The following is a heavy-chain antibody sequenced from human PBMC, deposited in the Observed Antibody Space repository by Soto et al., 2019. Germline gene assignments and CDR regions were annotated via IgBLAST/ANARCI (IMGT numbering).Heavy chain of an antibody. CDR2: MNPNSGNT. J-gene: IGHJ6*02. Sequence: ASVKVSCKASGYTFTSYDINWVRQATGQGLEWMGWMNPNSGNTGYAQKFQGRVTMTRNTSISTAYMELRSLRSDDTAVYYCARDRPTSSIRARDYYYAMDVWGQGTTVTVSS. CDR1: GYTFTSYD. CDR3: ARDRPTSSIRARDYYYAMDV. V-gene: IGHV1-8*01. D-gene: IGHD6-6*01.